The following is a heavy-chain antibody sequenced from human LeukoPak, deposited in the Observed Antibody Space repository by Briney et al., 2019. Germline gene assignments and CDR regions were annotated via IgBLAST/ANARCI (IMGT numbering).Heavy chain of an antibody. D-gene: IGHD3-16*02. J-gene: IGHJ4*02. CDR2: INPSGGST. V-gene: IGHV1-46*01. CDR3: ARDYPLHRDFDY. CDR1: GYTFTSYS. Sequence: ASVRVSCKASGYTFTSYSMHWVLQAPGQGLEWMGIINPSGGSTSYAQKFQGRVTMTRDTSTSTVYMELSSLRSEDTAVYYCARDYPLHRDFDYWGQGTLVTVSS.